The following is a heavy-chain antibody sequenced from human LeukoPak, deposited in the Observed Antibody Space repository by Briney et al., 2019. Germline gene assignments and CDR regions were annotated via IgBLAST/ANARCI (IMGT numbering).Heavy chain of an antibody. CDR3: ARHVVRGVPYYYYYYGMDV. CDR1: GGSFSGYY. J-gene: IGHJ6*04. CDR2: INHSGST. Sequence: PSETLSLTCAVYGGSFSGYYWSWIRQPPGKGLEWIGEINHSGSTNYNPSLKSRVTISVDTSKNQFSLKLSSVTAADTAVYYCARHVVRGVPYYYYYYGMDVWGKGTTVTVSS. D-gene: IGHD3-10*01. V-gene: IGHV4-34*01.